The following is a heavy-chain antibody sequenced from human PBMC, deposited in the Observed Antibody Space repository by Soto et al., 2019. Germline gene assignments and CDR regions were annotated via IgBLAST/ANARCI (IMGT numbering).Heavy chain of an antibody. Sequence: GGSLRLSCVASGFIFRNDYMSWVRQAPGKGLERVAKTNKDGSEAYYVDSLEGRFTISRDNAKNLLFLEMKSLRVDDTAVYYCARDVWFSPHSWGPGTMVTV. D-gene: IGHD3-9*01. V-gene: IGHV3-7*03. CDR1: GFIFRNDY. CDR2: TNKDGSEA. CDR3: ARDVWFSPHS. J-gene: IGHJ4*02.